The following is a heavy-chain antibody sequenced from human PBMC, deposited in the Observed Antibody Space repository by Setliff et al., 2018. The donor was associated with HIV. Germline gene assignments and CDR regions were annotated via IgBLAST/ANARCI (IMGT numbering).Heavy chain of an antibody. CDR3: ARDPAFGAFDI. D-gene: IGHD3-10*01. CDR1: GFTFSSSW. J-gene: IGHJ3*02. V-gene: IGHV3-7*04. Sequence: GGSLRLSCAASGFTFSSSWMTWVRQAPGRGLEYVAGMNRHGSEKGYADSVKGRFSITRDNAKNSLYLKMSSLRTADTAGYFCARDPAFGAFDIWGQGTMVTVSS. CDR2: MNRHGSEK.